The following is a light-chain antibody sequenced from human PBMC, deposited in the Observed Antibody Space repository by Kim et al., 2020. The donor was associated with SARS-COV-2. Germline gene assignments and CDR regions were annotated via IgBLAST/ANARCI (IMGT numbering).Light chain of an antibody. CDR3: QQYDLVPIT. CDR1: QYIGNV. J-gene: IGKJ5*01. Sequence: AAVGARVTITGQESQYIGNVLIWLQQKPGKAPKLLIYETSKLEPGVSLRFSGSGSGTLFTFIINGLQPEDIATYYCQQYDLVPITFGQGTRLEIK. V-gene: IGKV1-33*01. CDR2: ETS.